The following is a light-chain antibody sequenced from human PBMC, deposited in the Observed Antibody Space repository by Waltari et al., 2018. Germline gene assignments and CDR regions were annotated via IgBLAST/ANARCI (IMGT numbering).Light chain of an antibody. CDR1: SSNIGAGYD. CDR2: DNN. CDR3: QSYDRSLSGSV. Sequence: QSVLTQPPSVSGAPGQRVTISCTGSSSNIGAGYDVHWYQQLPGTAPKLLIYDNNNRPSGFPDRFSGSKSGTSASLDITGLQAEDEADYYCQSYDRSLSGSVFGGGTKLTVL. J-gene: IGLJ2*01. V-gene: IGLV1-40*01.